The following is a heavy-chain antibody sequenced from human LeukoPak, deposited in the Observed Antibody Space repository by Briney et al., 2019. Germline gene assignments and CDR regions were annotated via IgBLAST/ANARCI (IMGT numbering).Heavy chain of an antibody. CDR3: VSPRGFSYGYFDY. CDR2: IYYSKNT. Sequence: SETLSLTCTVSGGSISSSSAYWVWIRQPPGKGLEWIGSIYYSKNTYYNPSLKSRVTISADTSKNQFSLTLASVSATDTAVYYCVSPRGFSYGYFDYWGQGTLVTVSS. V-gene: IGHV4-39*01. J-gene: IGHJ4*02. D-gene: IGHD5-18*01. CDR1: GGSISSSSAY.